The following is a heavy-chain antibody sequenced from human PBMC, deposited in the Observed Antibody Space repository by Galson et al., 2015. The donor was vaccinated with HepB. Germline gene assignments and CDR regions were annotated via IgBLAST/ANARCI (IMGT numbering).Heavy chain of an antibody. J-gene: IGHJ4*02. V-gene: IGHV3-23*01. CDR3: AKSPLYYSNPIGGVAY. CDR2: ISGSGGST. CDR1: GFTFSSYA. Sequence: SLRLSCAASGFTFSSYAMSWVRQAPGKGLEWVSAISGSGGSTYYADSVKGRFTISRDNSKNTLYLQMNSLRAEDTAVYYCAKSPLYYSNPIGGVAYWGQGTLVTVSS. D-gene: IGHD4-11*01.